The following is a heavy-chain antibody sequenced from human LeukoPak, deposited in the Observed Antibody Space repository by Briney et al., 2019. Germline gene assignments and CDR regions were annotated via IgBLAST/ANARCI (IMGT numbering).Heavy chain of an antibody. J-gene: IGHJ4*02. V-gene: IGHV3-30*02. CDR1: GFTFSSYG. D-gene: IGHD1-14*01. CDR2: IRYDGSNK. Sequence: GGSLRLSCAASGFTFSSYGMHWVRQAPGRGLEWVAFIRYDGSNKYYADSVRGRFTISRDNSKNTLYLQMNSLRAEDTAVYYCAKDPDPPGNYFDYWGQGTLVTVSS. CDR3: AKDPDPPGNYFDY.